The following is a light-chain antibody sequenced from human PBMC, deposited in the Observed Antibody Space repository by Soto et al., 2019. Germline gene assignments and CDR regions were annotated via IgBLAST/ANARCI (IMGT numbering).Light chain of an antibody. CDR1: QGISTY. CDR3: QQYNSYSET. J-gene: IGKJ1*01. V-gene: IGKV1-9*01. CDR2: DAS. Sequence: DIRFTQSRSFLSASVGESVTIACRASQGISTYLAWYQQKLGKAPKLLIYDASTLQSGVPSRFSGSRSGTEFTLTISSLQPDDFATYYCQQYNSYSETFGQGTKVDIK.